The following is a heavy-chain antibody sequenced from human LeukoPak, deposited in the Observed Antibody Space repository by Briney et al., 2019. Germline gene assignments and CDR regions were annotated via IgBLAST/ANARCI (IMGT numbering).Heavy chain of an antibody. J-gene: IGHJ5*02. CDR1: GYTFTGYY. Sequence: ASVKVSCKASGYTFTGYYMHWVRQAPGQGLEWMGWINPNSGGTNYAQKFQGRVTMTRDTSISTAYMELSRLRSDDTAVYYCAREGIAAAPRNPPNWFDPWGQGTLVTVSS. V-gene: IGHV1-2*02. CDR2: INPNSGGT. CDR3: AREGIAAAPRNPPNWFDP. D-gene: IGHD6-13*01.